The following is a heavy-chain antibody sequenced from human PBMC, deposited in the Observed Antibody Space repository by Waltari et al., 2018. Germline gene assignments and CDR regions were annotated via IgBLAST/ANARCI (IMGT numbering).Heavy chain of an antibody. CDR3: ASSSGWTLGY. V-gene: IGHV3-30-3*01. D-gene: IGHD6-19*01. CDR1: GFNFSSYA. Sequence: QVQLVESGGGVVQPGRSLRLSCAASGFNFSSYAMQWVRQAPGKGLEWVAVISYDGSNKYYADSVKGRFTISRDNSKNTLYLQMNSLRAEDTAVYYCASSSGWTLGYWGQGTLVTVSS. J-gene: IGHJ4*02. CDR2: ISYDGSNK.